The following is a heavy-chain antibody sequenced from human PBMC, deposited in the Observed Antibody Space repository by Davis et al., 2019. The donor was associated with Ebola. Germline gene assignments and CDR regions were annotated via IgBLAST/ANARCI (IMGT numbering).Heavy chain of an antibody. D-gene: IGHD7-27*01. V-gene: IGHV3-7*03. Sequence: GESLKISCATSGFSFSTSWMNWVRQGPGKGLEWVANMRHDGSKKNYVDSVKDRFTISRDNATSSLFLQMSSLRVEDTAVYYCATELNGGAFDIWGQGTMVTVSS. CDR2: MRHDGSKK. J-gene: IGHJ3*02. CDR3: ATELNGGAFDI. CDR1: GFSFSTSW.